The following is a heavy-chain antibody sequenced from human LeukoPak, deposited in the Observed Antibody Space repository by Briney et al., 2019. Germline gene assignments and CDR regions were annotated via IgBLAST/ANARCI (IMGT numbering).Heavy chain of an antibody. V-gene: IGHV1-69*04. CDR1: GGTFSSYA. Sequence: GASVKVSCKASGGTFSSYAISWVRQAPGQGLEWMGRIIPILGIANYAQKFQGRVTITADKSTSTAYMELSSLRPEDTAVYYCASIKTGYSSSWTFDYWGQGTLVTVSS. CDR3: ASIKTGYSSSWTFDY. D-gene: IGHD6-13*01. CDR2: IIPILGIA. J-gene: IGHJ4*02.